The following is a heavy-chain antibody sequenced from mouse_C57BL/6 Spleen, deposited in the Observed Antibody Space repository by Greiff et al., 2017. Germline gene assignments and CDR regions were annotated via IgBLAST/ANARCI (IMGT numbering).Heavy chain of an antibody. D-gene: IGHD1-1*01. Sequence: QVQLQQPGAELVKPGASVKLSCKASGYTFTSYWMHWVKQRPGQGLEWIGMIHPNSGSTNYNEKFKGKATLTVDKSSSTAYMQHGRLTSEDSAVYYCGRGDGNSPFGYRGKGTTLTVAS. V-gene: IGHV1-64*01. CDR1: GYTFTSYW. CDR3: GRGDGNSPFGY. J-gene: IGHJ2*01. CDR2: IHPNSGST.